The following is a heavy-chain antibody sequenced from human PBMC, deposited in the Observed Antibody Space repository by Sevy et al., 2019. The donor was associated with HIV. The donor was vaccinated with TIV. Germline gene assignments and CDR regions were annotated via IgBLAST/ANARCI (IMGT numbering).Heavy chain of an antibody. J-gene: IGHJ4*02. D-gene: IGHD3-3*01. Sequence: GGSLRLSCAASGFAVSSNFMSWVRQAPGKGLEWVSVIYIGGSTYYADSVKGRFTISRANSKNTLYLQMNSLRAEDTAVYYCARGKHISDYYGSFDYWGQGTLVTVSS. CDR1: GFAVSSNF. CDR2: IYIGGST. V-gene: IGHV3-53*01. CDR3: ARGKHISDYYGSFDY.